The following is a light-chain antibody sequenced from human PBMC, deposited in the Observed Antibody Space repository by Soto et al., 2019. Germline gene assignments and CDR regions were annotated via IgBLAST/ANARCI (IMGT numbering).Light chain of an antibody. CDR2: EVS. J-gene: IGLJ2*01. V-gene: IGLV2-14*01. CDR3: ISFTTSSTLV. Sequence: QSALTQPASVSGSPGQSITISCTGTSSDVGAYNYVSWYQQHPGKAPKLMICEVSNRPSGVSNRFSGSKSGNTASLTISGLQHEDEADYYCISFTTSSTLVFGGGTKVTVL. CDR1: SSDVGAYNY.